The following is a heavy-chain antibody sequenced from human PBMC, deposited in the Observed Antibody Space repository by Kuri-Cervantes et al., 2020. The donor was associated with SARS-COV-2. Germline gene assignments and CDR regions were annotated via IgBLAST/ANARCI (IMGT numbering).Heavy chain of an antibody. CDR1: GFTFSSYG. CDR2: IWYDGSNK. V-gene: IGHV3-33*01. CDR3: ASEAKTYYYDEGGV. Sequence: GGSLRLSCAASGFTFSSYGMHWVRQAPGKGLEWVAVIWYDGSNKYYADSVKGRFTISRDNSKNTLYLQMNSLRAEDTAVYYCASEAKTYYYDEGGVWGQGTTVTVSS. D-gene: IGHD3-22*01. J-gene: IGHJ6*02.